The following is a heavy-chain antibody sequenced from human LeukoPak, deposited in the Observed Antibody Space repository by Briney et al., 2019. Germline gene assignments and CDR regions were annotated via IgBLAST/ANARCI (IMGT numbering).Heavy chain of an antibody. Sequence: PSETLSLTCTVSGGSISSSGYYWGWIRQPPGKGLEWIGHIYYSGSTFYSPSLKSRVSISIDTSKNHFSLKLTSVTAADTSIYYCARHIADFYMDVWGKGTTVTVS. CDR2: IYYSGST. J-gene: IGHJ6*03. CDR3: ARHIADFYMDV. V-gene: IGHV4-39*01. CDR1: GGSISSSGYY. D-gene: IGHD2-21*01.